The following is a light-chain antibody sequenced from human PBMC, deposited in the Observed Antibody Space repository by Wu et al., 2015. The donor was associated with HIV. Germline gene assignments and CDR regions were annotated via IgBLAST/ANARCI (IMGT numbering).Light chain of an antibody. J-gene: IGKJ1*01. V-gene: IGKV3-20*01. Sequence: EIVLTQSPGTLSLSPGERATLSCRATQSISNSYLAWYQQKPGQGPRLLIYGASKRATGIPDRFSGRGSGTDFTLTISRLEPEDFAVYYCQQYGSPPWTFGQGTKVEIK. CDR1: QSISNSY. CDR2: GAS. CDR3: QQYGSPPWT.